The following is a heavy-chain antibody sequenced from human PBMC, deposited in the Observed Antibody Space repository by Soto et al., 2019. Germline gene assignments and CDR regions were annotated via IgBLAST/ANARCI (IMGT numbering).Heavy chain of an antibody. J-gene: IGHJ6*02. V-gene: IGHV1-69*01. Sequence: QVQVVQSGVEVRRPGSSVKVSCKASGDTFKKCVISWVRQAPGQGLEWMLGIIPLFGTTDFAQRFQGRLTITTDESTTTAYMELSRLRSEDTATYYCAAELGFGKLSVVWGQGTTVIVSS. CDR2: IIPLFGTT. CDR3: AAELGFGKLSVV. CDR1: GDTFKKCV. D-gene: IGHD3-10*01.